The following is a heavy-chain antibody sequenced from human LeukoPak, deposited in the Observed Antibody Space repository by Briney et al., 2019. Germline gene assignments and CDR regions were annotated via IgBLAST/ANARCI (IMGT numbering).Heavy chain of an antibody. Sequence: PGGCLRLSFAASGLTFSSSWMHCVRHAPGKGLGWGSRINSDASSTSYADSVKGRFTISRDNAKNTLYLQMNSLRAEDTAVYYCARDRDIVVVVAATQESYYYYYGMDVWGQGTTVTVSS. D-gene: IGHD2-15*01. CDR2: INSDASST. V-gene: IGHV3-74*01. CDR1: GLTFSSSW. J-gene: IGHJ6*02. CDR3: ARDRDIVVVVAATQESYYYYYGMDV.